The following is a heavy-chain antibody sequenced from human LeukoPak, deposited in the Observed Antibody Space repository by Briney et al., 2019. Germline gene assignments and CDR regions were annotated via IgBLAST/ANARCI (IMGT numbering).Heavy chain of an antibody. CDR3: ARDRFDNWRGGVGYLHL. Sequence: GGSLRLSCAASGFTFGDSYMAWIRQTPGKGLEWVSYITGLSGTTYYADSVRGRFTISRDHGTNSLYLQMSSLRAEDTAVYYCARDRFDNWRGGVGYLHLWGRGTLVAVSS. CDR2: ITGLSGTT. J-gene: IGHJ2*01. CDR1: GFTFGDSY. V-gene: IGHV3-11*04. D-gene: IGHD2-15*01.